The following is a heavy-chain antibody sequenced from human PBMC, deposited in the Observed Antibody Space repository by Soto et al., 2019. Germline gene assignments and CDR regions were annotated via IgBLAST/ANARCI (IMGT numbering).Heavy chain of an antibody. CDR3: SKGEMSTIRNSFDP. J-gene: IGHJ5*02. V-gene: IGHV3-23*01. CDR2: LSRSGGAT. CDR1: GFTFSSYS. Sequence: PGGSLRLSCAASGFTFSSYSMRWVRQTPGKGREWVAALSRSGGATYYADSVRGRFTISRDASKDTLFLQMSNLRAEDTALYYCSKGEMSTIRNSFDPWGQGTLVTVSS. D-gene: IGHD1-7*01.